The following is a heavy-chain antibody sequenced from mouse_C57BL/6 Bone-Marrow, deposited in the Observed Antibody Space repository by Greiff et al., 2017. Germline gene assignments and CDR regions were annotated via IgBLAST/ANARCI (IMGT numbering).Heavy chain of an antibody. J-gene: IGHJ4*01. Sequence: QVHVKQPGTELVKPGASVKLSCKASGYTFTSYWMHWVKQRPGQGLEWIGNINPSNGGTNYNEKFKSKATLTVDKSSSTAYMQLSSLTSEDSAVYYCAREIYYYGSSHYYAMGYWGQGTSVTVSS. CDR1: GYTFTSYW. V-gene: IGHV1-53*01. CDR2: INPSNGGT. D-gene: IGHD1-1*01. CDR3: AREIYYYGSSHYYAMGY.